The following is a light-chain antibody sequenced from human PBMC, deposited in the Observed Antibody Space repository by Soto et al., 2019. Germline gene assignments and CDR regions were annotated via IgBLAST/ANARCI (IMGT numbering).Light chain of an antibody. CDR1: QSVSSN. CDR3: QEYNNWPMYT. CDR2: GAS. V-gene: IGKV3-15*01. Sequence: IVMTQAPATLSVSTGERATLSCTASQSVSSNLAWYQQNTGQAPRLLIYGASTRATGIPARFSGSGSGNEFTLTSSSLPSKDFADYYCQEYNNWPMYTLVHRNKLQLK. J-gene: IGKJ2*01.